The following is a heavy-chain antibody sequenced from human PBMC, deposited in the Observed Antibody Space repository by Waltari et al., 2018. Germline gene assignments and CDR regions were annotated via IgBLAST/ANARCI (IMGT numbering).Heavy chain of an antibody. D-gene: IGHD1-26*01. J-gene: IGHJ4*02. CDR2: ISSSGGII. Sequence: EVQVVESGGDVVQPGGSLRLSCSVSGFTLRSHEMSWVRQAPGKGLEWIAYISSSGGIIHYADSVRGRFTISRDAAKNSLYLQMHSLRAEDTAVYHCVRDRGSYTFDYWGQGTVVAVSS. CDR1: GFTLRSHE. CDR3: VRDRGSYTFDY. V-gene: IGHV3-48*03.